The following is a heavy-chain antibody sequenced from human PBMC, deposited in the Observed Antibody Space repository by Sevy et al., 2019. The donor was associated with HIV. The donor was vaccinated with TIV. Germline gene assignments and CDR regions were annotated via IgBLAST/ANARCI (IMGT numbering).Heavy chain of an antibody. CDR3: AKANRYSDSAHYYYYGMDV. D-gene: IGHD4-17*01. V-gene: IGHV3-9*01. CDR2: ISWNSGSI. J-gene: IGHJ6*02. CDR1: GFTFDDYA. Sequence: GGSLRLSCAASGFTFDDYAMHWVRQAPGKGLEWVSGISWNSGSIGYADSVKGRFTISRDNAKNSLYLQMNSLRAEDTALYYCAKANRYSDSAHYYYYGMDVWGQGTTVTVSS.